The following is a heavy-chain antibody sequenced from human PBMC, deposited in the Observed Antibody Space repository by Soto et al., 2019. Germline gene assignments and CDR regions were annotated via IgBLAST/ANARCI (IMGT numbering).Heavy chain of an antibody. CDR1: GGTFSSYA. CDR2: IIPIFGTA. J-gene: IGHJ5*02. D-gene: IGHD2-15*01. V-gene: IGHV1-69*12. Sequence: QVQLVQSGAEVKKPGSSVKVSCKASGGTFSSYAISWVRQAPGQGLEWMGGIIPIFGTANYAQKLQGRVTITADESTSTAYMELSSLRAEDTAVYYCAREGYCSGGSCYTPVRFDPWGQGTLVTVSS. CDR3: AREGYCSGGSCYTPVRFDP.